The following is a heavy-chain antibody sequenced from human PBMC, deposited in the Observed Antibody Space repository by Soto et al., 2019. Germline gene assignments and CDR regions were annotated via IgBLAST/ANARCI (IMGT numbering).Heavy chain of an antibody. V-gene: IGHV3-21*01. CDR3: TRDYVMDV. J-gene: IGHJ6*02. D-gene: IGHD3-10*02. CDR2: ISTTSTYI. Sequence: EVQLVESGGGLVQPGGSLRLSCAASGFTFSGDAMNWVRQSPGQGLEWVSSISTTSTYIYYADSVKGRFTISRDTANNSLHLQMNDLRAEDTDVYYCTRDYVMDVWGQGPTVTVS. CDR1: GFTFSGDA.